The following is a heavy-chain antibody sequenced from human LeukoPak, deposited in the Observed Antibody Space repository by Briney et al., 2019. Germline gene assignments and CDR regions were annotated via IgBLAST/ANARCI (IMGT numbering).Heavy chain of an antibody. J-gene: IGHJ4*02. D-gene: IGHD1-26*01. CDR2: IYTSGST. CDR1: GGSISSGSYY. Sequence: PSETLSLTCTVSGGSISSGSYYWSWIRQPAGKGLEWIGRIYTSGSTNYNPSLKSRVTISVDTSKNQFSLKLSSVTAADTAVYYCARDAVGATTKGFDYWGQGTLVTASS. V-gene: IGHV4-61*02. CDR3: ARDAVGATTKGFDY.